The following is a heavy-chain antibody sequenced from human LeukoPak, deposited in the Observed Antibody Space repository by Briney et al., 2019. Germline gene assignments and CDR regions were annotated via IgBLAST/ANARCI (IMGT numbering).Heavy chain of an antibody. V-gene: IGHV3-30*18. J-gene: IGHJ4*02. D-gene: IGHD3-3*01. CDR1: GFTFSSYG. Sequence: GGSLRLSCAASGFTFSSYGMHWVRQAPGKGLEWVAVISYDGSNKYYADSVKGRFTISRDNSKNTLYLQMNSLRAEDTAVYYCAKDSSYDFWSGIDYWGQGTLVTVSS. CDR3: AKDSSYDFWSGIDY. CDR2: ISYDGSNK.